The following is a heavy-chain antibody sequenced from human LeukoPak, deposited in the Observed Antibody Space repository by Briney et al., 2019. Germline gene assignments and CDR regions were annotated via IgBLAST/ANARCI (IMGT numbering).Heavy chain of an antibody. CDR1: GGTFSSYA. D-gene: IGHD4/OR15-4a*01. CDR3: ARDLTGYYYYYMDV. Sequence: ASVKVSCKASGGTFSSYAISWVRRAPGQGLEWMGGIIPIFGTANYAQKFQGRVTITADESTSTAYMELSSLRSEDTAVYYCARDLTGYYYYYMDVWGKGTTVTVSS. J-gene: IGHJ6*03. V-gene: IGHV1-69*13. CDR2: IIPIFGTA.